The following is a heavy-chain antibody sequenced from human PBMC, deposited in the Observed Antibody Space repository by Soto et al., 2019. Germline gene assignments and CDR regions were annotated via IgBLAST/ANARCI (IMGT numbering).Heavy chain of an antibody. D-gene: IGHD3-10*01. CDR2: IYYSGST. CDR1: GGSISSSSYY. J-gene: IGHJ6*02. Sequence: PSETLSLTCTVSGGSISSSSYYWGWIGQPPGKGLEWIGSIYYSGSTYYNPSLKSRVTISVDTSKNQFSLKLSSVTAADTAVYYCARSAELWFGTYYYYYGMEVWGQGTTVTVSS. CDR3: ARSAELWFGTYYYYYGMEV. V-gene: IGHV4-39*01.